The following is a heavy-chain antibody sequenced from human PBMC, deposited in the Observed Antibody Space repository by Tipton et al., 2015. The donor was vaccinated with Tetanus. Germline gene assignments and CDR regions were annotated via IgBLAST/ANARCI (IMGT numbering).Heavy chain of an antibody. J-gene: IGHJ4*02. V-gene: IGHV4-59*11. CDR1: SGSINSHY. CDR3: ASYNIPYYFDY. CDR2: LSFTGNA. Sequence: TLSLTCNVSSGSINSHYWGWVRQPPGKGLEWIGFLSFTGNARSNPSLKSRVTMSVDRSKNQFSLRLSSVTAADTAVYYCASYNIPYYFDYWGRGTLVTVSS. D-gene: IGHD2-2*02.